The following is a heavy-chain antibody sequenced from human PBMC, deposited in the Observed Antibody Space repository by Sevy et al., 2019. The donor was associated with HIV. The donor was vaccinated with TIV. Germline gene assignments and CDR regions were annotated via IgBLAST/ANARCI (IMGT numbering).Heavy chain of an antibody. CDR1: GITFSTYE. CDR3: GRGAGGGADY. D-gene: IGHD3-10*01. J-gene: IGHJ4*02. Sequence: GGSLRLSCAASGITFSTYEMNWVRQAPGKGLEWVSYISSIGTTIYYADSVKGRFTISRDNAKNSLYLQMNSLRAEETAVYYCGRGAGGGADYWGQGTLVTVSS. CDR2: ISSIGTTI. V-gene: IGHV3-48*03.